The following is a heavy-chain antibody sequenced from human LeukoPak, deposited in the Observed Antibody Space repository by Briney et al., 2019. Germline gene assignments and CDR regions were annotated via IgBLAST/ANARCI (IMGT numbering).Heavy chain of an antibody. CDR1: DFDLSSNS. V-gene: IGHV3-23*01. CDR2: ISISGTKT. J-gene: IGHJ4*02. CDR3: ANEIRPNDY. Sequence: GGSLRLSCEASDFDLSSNSMIWVRQAQWKGLEWLSAISISGTKTYYGDSVKGRFFISRDNSKNTLYLHMNSLRVEDTGIYYCANEIRPNDYWGQGTLVTVAS. D-gene: IGHD4-17*01.